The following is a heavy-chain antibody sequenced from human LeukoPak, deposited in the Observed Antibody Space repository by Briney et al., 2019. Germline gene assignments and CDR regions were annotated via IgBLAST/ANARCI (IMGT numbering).Heavy chain of an antibody. Sequence: GGSLRLSCAASGFTFSSYAMSWVRQAPGKGLEWVSAISGSGSSTYYADSVKGRFTISRDNSKNTLYLQMNSLRAEDTAVYYCARGSIAAAGTLDYWGQGALVTVSS. J-gene: IGHJ4*02. CDR2: ISGSGSST. V-gene: IGHV3-23*01. CDR1: GFTFSSYA. D-gene: IGHD6-13*01. CDR3: ARGSIAAAGTLDY.